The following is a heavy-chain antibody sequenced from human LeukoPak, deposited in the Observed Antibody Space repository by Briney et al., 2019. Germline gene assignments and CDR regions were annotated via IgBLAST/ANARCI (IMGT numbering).Heavy chain of an antibody. CDR3: AKARKALGWFDP. V-gene: IGHV3-23*01. CDR2: ISGSGGST. CDR1: RFTFSSYA. J-gene: IGHJ5*02. Sequence: GGSLRLSCAASRFTFSSYAMSWVRQAPGKGLEWVSAISGSGGSTYYADSVKGRFTISRDNSKNTLYLQMNSLRAEDTAVYYCAKARKALGWFDPWGQGTLVTVSS.